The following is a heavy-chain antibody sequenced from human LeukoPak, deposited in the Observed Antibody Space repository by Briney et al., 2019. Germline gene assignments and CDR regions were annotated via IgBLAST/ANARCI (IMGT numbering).Heavy chain of an antibody. CDR2: IKQDGSEK. CDR3: ARVGYITMVRGVIKYFDY. CDR1: EFTFSSYW. V-gene: IGHV3-7*01. Sequence: GGSLRLSCAASEFTFSSYWMSWVRQAPGKGLEWVANIKQDGSEKYYVDSVKGRFTISRDNAKNSLYLQMNSLRAEDTAVYYCARVGYITMVRGVIKYFDYWGQGTLVTVSS. J-gene: IGHJ4*02. D-gene: IGHD3-10*01.